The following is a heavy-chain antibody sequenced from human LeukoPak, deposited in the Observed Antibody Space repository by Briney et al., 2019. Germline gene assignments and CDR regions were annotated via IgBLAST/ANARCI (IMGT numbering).Heavy chain of an antibody. CDR2: ISYDGSNK. V-gene: IGHV3-30-3*01. Sequence: PGGSLRLSCAASGFTFSSYAMHWVRQAPGKGLEWVAVISYDGSNKYYADSVKGRFTISRDNSKNTLYLQMNSLRAEGTAVYYCARDRYCSSTSCQPGDYWGQGTLVTVSS. J-gene: IGHJ4*02. D-gene: IGHD2-2*01. CDR1: GFTFSSYA. CDR3: ARDRYCSSTSCQPGDY.